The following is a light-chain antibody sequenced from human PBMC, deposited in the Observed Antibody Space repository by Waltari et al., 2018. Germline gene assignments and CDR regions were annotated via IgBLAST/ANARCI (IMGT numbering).Light chain of an antibody. CDR3: QQYNNWPPIT. CDR1: QSVSSN. J-gene: IGKJ3*01. CDR2: GAS. V-gene: IGKV3-15*01. Sequence: EIVMTQSPATLSVSPGERATLSCRASQSVSSNLAWYQQKPGQAPRLLIYGASSRATGIPARFSGSGSGTEFTLTISSMQSEDFAVDYYQQYNNWPPITFGPGTKVDIK.